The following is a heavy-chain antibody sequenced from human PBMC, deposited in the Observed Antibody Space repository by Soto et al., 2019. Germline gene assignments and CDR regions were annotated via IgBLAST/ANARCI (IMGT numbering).Heavy chain of an antibody. D-gene: IGHD6-19*01. J-gene: IGHJ4*02. CDR2: TSAYMVT. CDR3: ARDSSGRAIFDS. Sequence: QVQLVQSGGEVKKPGASGKVCCRASGYTVTSYGISWVREAPGQGLEWLGWTSAYMVTNYAQKFQGRVTMTTDTSTSTAYMELRSLRFDDTAVYYCARDSSGRAIFDSWGQGTLVTVSS. CDR1: GYTVTSYG. V-gene: IGHV1-18*01.